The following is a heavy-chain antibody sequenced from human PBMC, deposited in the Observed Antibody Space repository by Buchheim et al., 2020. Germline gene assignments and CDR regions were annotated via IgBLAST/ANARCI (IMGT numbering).Heavy chain of an antibody. CDR3: ARADYYDSSGYRSYAFDI. CDR2: INHSGST. J-gene: IGHJ3*02. V-gene: IGHV4-34*01. Sequence: QVQLQQWGAGLLKPSETLSLTCAVYGGSFSGYYWSWIRQPPGKGLEWIGEINHSGSTNYNPSLKSRVTISVDTSKNQFSLKLSSVTAADTAVYYCARADYYDSSGYRSYAFDIWGQGT. D-gene: IGHD3-22*01. CDR1: GGSFSGYY.